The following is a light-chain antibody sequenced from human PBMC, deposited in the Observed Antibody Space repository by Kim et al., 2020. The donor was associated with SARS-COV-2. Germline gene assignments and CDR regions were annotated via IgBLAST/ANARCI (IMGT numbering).Light chain of an antibody. Sequence: QPVLTQPPSASGTPGQRVTISCSGSSSNIGSDYLSWYQHLPGTAPKLLMYRNNQRPSGVPARFSGSKSGTSASLAISGLRSEDEADYYCATWDDSLSGPVFGGGTQLTVL. CDR1: SSNIGSDY. V-gene: IGLV1-47*01. CDR2: RNN. CDR3: ATWDDSLSGPV. J-gene: IGLJ2*01.